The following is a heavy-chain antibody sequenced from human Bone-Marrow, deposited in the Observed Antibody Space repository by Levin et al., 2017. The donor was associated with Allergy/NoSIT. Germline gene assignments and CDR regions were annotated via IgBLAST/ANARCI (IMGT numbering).Heavy chain of an antibody. CDR1: GFTFSSYG. Sequence: GESLKISCAASGFTFSSYGMHWVRQAPGKGLEWVAVIWYDGSNKYYADSVKGRFTISRDNSKNTLYLQMNSLRAEDTAVYYCARTPQYYDSSGYHEGEFDYWGQGTLVTVSS. V-gene: IGHV3-33*01. D-gene: IGHD3-22*01. CDR2: IWYDGSNK. J-gene: IGHJ4*02. CDR3: ARTPQYYDSSGYHEGEFDY.